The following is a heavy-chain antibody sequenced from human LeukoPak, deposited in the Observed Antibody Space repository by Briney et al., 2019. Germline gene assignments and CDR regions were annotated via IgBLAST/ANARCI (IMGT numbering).Heavy chain of an antibody. CDR3: AMMGSGSSYYSDF. J-gene: IGHJ4*02. Sequence: ASVKISCKISGYTFTDCSMHWVQHAPGEGLEWEGLVDPEDGETIHAEKFQGRLTITTDTSKDTAYMELSSLSSEDRAVYHCAMMGSGSSYYSDFWPEGTLVTVST. CDR1: GYTFTDCS. D-gene: IGHD1-26*01. CDR2: VDPEDGET. V-gene: IGHV1-69-2*01.